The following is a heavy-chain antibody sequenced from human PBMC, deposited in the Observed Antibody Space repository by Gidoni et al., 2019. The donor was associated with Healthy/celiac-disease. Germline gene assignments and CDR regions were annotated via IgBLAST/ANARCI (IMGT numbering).Heavy chain of an antibody. CDR3: ARGRYGKQYFQH. V-gene: IGHV4-34*01. J-gene: IGHJ1*01. D-gene: IGHD4-17*01. CDR1: GGSFSGYY. CDR2: INHSGST. Sequence: QVQLQQWGAGLLKPSETLSLTCAVYGGSFSGYYWSWIRQPPGKGLEWIGEINHSGSTNYNPSLKSRVTISVDTSKNQFSLKLSSVTAADTAVYYCARGRYGKQYFQHWGQGTLVTVSS.